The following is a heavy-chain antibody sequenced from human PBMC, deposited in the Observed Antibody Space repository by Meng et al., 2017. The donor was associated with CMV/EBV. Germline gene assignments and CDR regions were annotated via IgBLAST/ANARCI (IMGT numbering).Heavy chain of an antibody. J-gene: IGHJ5*02. CDR2: IYYSGST. CDR3: ARDRGVLRFLEWTHPRVDRGPVWFDP. CDR1: GGSISSYY. Sequence: GSLRLSCTVSGGSISSYYWSWIRQPPGKELEWIGYIYYSGSTNYNPSLKSRVTISVDTSKNQFSLKLSSVTAADTAVYYCARDRGVLRFLEWTHPRVDRGPVWFDPWGQGTLVTVSS. D-gene: IGHD3-3*01. V-gene: IGHV4-59*01.